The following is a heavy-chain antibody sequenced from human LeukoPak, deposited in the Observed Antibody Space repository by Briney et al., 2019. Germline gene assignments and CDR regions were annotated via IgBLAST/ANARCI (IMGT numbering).Heavy chain of an antibody. CDR1: GFTFSSHA. CDR3: ARAARSGYFPYFDY. D-gene: IGHD3-3*01. J-gene: IGHJ4*02. V-gene: IGHV3-30*03. CDR2: ISYDGSNK. Sequence: GGSLRLSCAASGFTFSSHAMSWVRQAPGKGLEWVAVISYDGSNKYYADSVKGRFTISRDNSKNTLYLQMNSLRAEDTAVYYCARAARSGYFPYFDYWGQGTLVTVSS.